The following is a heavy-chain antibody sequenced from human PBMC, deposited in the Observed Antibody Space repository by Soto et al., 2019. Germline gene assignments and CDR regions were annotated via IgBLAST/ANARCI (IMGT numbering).Heavy chain of an antibody. Sequence: QVQLVQSGAEVKKPGASVKVSCKASGYSFTNYALHWVRQAPGQRPEWMGWINTDNGNTKYSQHFQGRVTITRDTPASTAYMELNSLRSEDTAVYYCAKDGIILVRGVLMLHYWGQGTLVTVSS. J-gene: IGHJ4*02. D-gene: IGHD3-10*01. CDR1: GYSFTNYA. CDR3: AKDGIILVRGVLMLHY. V-gene: IGHV1-3*04. CDR2: INTDNGNT.